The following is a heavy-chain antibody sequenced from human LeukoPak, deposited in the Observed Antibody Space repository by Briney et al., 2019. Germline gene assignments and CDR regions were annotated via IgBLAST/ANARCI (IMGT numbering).Heavy chain of an antibody. CDR2: IYHSGST. CDR3: ARVGPRGSYGFDY. J-gene: IGHJ4*02. CDR1: GYSISSGYY. V-gene: IGHV4-38-2*01. Sequence: SEILSLTCAVSGYSISSGYYWGWIRQPPGKGLEWIGSIYHSGSTYYNPSLKGRVTISVDTSKNQFSLKLSSVTAADTAVYYCARVGPRGSYGFDYWGQGTLVTVSS. D-gene: IGHD5-18*01.